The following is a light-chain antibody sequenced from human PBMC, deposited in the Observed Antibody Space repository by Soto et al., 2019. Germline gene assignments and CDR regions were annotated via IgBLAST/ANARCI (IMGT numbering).Light chain of an antibody. CDR1: VGL. Sequence: QSGLTQPASVSGSPGQSITISCTGTVGLVSWYQQHPGKVPKLIIYDDTKRPSGVSSRFSGSKPGNTASLTISGLQTEDEADYYCCLYVGGRTYVFGTGPKVTV. CDR2: DDT. J-gene: IGLJ1*01. V-gene: IGLV2-23*01. CDR3: CLYVGGRTYV.